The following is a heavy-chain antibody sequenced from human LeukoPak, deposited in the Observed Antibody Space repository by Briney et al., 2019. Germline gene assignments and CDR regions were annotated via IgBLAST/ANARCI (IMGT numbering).Heavy chain of an antibody. CDR2: MNPNSGNT. V-gene: IGHV1-8*03. CDR1: GYTFTSYD. J-gene: IGHJ4*02. CDR3: ARGTPQYSSSWYGNFPDY. D-gene: IGHD6-13*01. Sequence: ASVKVSCKASGYTFTSYDINLVRQATGQGLEWMGWMNPNSGNTGYAQKFQGRVTITRNTSISTAYMELSSLRSEDTAVYYCARGTPQYSSSWYGNFPDYWGQGTLVTVSS.